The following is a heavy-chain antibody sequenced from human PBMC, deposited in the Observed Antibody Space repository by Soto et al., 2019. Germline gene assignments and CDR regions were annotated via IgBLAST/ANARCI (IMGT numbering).Heavy chain of an antibody. J-gene: IGHJ4*02. Sequence: QVQLVQSGAEVKNPGASVKVSCKTSGYTFTKYGVGWVRQAPGQGLDWMGWISGSSGNANYAEKVQGRITLTTDTSTSTAYIELRSLRSDDTAVYYCAREMAGLGGEYDYWGPGTLVTVSS. CDR2: ISGSSGNA. CDR3: AREMAGLGGEYDY. D-gene: IGHD3-16*01. CDR1: GYTFTKYG. V-gene: IGHV1-18*01.